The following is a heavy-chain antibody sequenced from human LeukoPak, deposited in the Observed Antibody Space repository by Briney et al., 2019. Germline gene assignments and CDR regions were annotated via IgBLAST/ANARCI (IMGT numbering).Heavy chain of an antibody. D-gene: IGHD3-10*01. CDR3: ARDGSGVTMVRGAIAGGFDP. V-gene: IGHV4-34*01. CDR1: GGSFSGYY. Sequence: SETLSLTCAVYGGSFSGYYWSWIRQPPGKGLEWIGEVNHSGSTNYNPSLKSRVTISVDTSKNQFSLKLSSVTAADTAVYYCARDGSGVTMVRGAIAGGFDPWGQGTLVTVSS. CDR2: VNHSGST. J-gene: IGHJ5*02.